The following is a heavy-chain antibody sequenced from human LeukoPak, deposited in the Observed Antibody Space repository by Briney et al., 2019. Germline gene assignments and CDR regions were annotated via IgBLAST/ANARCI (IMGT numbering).Heavy chain of an antibody. J-gene: IGHJ4*02. CDR3: AKDRYSSSWFFDY. CDR2: ISGSGGST. Sequence: GGSLRLSCAASGFTFSDYSMTWIRQAPGKGLEWVSAISGSGGSTYYADSVKGRFTISRDNSKNTLYLQMNSLRAEDTAVYYCAKDRYSSSWFFDYWGQGTLVTVSS. D-gene: IGHD6-13*01. V-gene: IGHV3-23*01. CDR1: GFTFSDYS.